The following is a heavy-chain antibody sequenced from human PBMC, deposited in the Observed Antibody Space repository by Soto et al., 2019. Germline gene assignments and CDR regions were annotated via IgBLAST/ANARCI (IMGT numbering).Heavy chain of an antibody. CDR2: INHSGST. CDR3: ARRYYDYIWGSYRYGYMDV. J-gene: IGHJ6*03. D-gene: IGHD3-16*02. Sequence: QVQLQQWGAGLLKPSETLSLTCAVYGGSFSGYYWSWIRQPPGKGLEWIGEINHSGSTNYNPSLKSRVTISVDTSKNQFSLKLSSVTAADTAVYYCARRYYDYIWGSYRYGYMDVWGKGTTVTVSS. V-gene: IGHV4-34*01. CDR1: GGSFSGYY.